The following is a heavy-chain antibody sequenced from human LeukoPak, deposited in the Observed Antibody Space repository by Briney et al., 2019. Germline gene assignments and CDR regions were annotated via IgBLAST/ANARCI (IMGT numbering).Heavy chain of an antibody. J-gene: IGHJ4*02. Sequence: PSETLFLTCAVSGGSISSSNWWSWVRQPPGKGLEWIGSIYHSGSTYYNPSLKSRVTISVDTSKNQFSLRLSSVTAADTAMYYCARLRSPGDFDYWGQGTLVTVSS. D-gene: IGHD1-26*01. CDR3: ARLRSPGDFDY. CDR2: IYHSGST. V-gene: IGHV4-4*02. CDR1: GGSISSSNW.